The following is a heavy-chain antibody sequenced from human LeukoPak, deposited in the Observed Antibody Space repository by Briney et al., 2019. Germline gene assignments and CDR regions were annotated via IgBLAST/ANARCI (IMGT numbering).Heavy chain of an antibody. CDR3: ARSGVVATIADRWFDP. CDR1: GGTFSSYA. J-gene: IGHJ5*02. Sequence: GASVKVSCKASGGTFSSYAISWVRQAPGQGLEWMGGIIPIFGTANYAQKFQGRVTITADESTSTAYMELSSLRSGDTAVYYCARSGVVATIADRWFDPWGQGTLVTVSS. V-gene: IGHV1-69*13. CDR2: IIPIFGTA. D-gene: IGHD5-12*01.